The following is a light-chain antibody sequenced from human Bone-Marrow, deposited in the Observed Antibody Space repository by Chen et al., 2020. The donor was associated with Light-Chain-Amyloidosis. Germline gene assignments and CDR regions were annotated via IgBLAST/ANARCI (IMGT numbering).Light chain of an antibody. CDR2: DDS. V-gene: IGLV3-21*02. CDR1: KIETKS. J-gene: IGLJ3*02. CDR3: QVWDSSSDHWV. Sequence: SYVLTQPPSVSVAPGPTARITCERNKIETKSVHWYKQRPGQAPGVVVYDDSERPSGIPERFSGSNSGNTATLTISGVEAGDEADYYCQVWDSSSDHWVFGGGTKLTVV.